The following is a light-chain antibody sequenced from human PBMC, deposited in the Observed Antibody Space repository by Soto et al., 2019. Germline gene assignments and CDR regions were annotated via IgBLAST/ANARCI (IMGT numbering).Light chain of an antibody. CDR3: QQANSFPIT. J-gene: IGKJ5*01. CDR2: AAS. V-gene: IGKV1-12*01. Sequence: DIQMTLSPSSVSASAGDRVTITCRASQDISSWLAWYQQKPGKAPKLLIYAASSLQSGVPSRFSGSGSGTDFTLTISSLQPEDFATYYCQQANSFPITFGQGTRLEVK. CDR1: QDISSW.